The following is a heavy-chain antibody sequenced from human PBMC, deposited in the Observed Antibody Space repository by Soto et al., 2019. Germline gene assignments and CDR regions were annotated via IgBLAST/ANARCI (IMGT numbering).Heavy chain of an antibody. CDR2: INSDGSST. CDR1: GFTFSSYW. D-gene: IGHD4-4*01. Sequence: GGSLRLSCAASGFTFSSYWMHWVRQAPGKGLVWVSRINSDGSSTSYADSVKGRFTISRDNAKNTLYLQMNSLRAEDTAVYYCASSVTTSGYYYYYYMDVWGKGTTVTVSS. J-gene: IGHJ6*03. CDR3: ASSVTTSGYYYYYYMDV. V-gene: IGHV3-74*01.